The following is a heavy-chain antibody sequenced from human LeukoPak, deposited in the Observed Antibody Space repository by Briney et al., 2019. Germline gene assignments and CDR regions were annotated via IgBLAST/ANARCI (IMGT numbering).Heavy chain of an antibody. CDR1: GGSISSGSYY. Sequence: SETLSLTCTVSGGSISSGSYYWSWIRQPPGKGLEWIGYIYYSGSTKYNPSLKSRVTISVDTSKNQFSLKLTSVTAADTAVYYCARDQRFTYWGQGTQVTVSS. CDR2: IYYSGST. J-gene: IGHJ4*02. CDR3: ARDQRFTY. D-gene: IGHD5-24*01. V-gene: IGHV4-61*01.